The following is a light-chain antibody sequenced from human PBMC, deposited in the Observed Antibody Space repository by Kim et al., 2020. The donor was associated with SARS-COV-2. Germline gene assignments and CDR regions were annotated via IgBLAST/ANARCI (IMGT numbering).Light chain of an antibody. V-gene: IGKV3-20*01. J-gene: IGKJ5*01. CDR1: QSVTSSY. Sequence: SPGERATLSCRASQSVTSSYVAWYQHKPGQAPRLLIYGASSRATGIPDRVSGSGSGTDFTLTISRLEPEDFAVYYCQQCGASPITFGQGTRLEIK. CDR3: QQCGASPIT. CDR2: GAS.